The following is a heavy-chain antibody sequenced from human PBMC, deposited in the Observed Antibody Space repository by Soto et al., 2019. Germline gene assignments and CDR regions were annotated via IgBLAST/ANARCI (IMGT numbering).Heavy chain of an antibody. Sequence: PGGSLRLSCAASGFTFSRYSMNWVRRAPGKGLEWVSSVSSSSSYIYYADSVKGRFTISRDNAKNSLYLQMNSLRAEDTAVYYCARDIYCSGGSCYYYYYGMDVWGQGTTVTVSS. J-gene: IGHJ6*02. D-gene: IGHD2-15*01. CDR3: ARDIYCSGGSCYYYYYGMDV. V-gene: IGHV3-21*01. CDR2: VSSSSSYI. CDR1: GFTFSRYS.